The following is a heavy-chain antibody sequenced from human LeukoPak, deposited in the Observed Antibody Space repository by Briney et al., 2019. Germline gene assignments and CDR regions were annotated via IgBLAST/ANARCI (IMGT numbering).Heavy chain of an antibody. D-gene: IGHD2-8*02. CDR3: AKAHRTGGLDFDY. J-gene: IGHJ4*02. V-gene: IGHV3-23*01. CDR2: ISGSGGST. CDR1: GFTFSCYG. Sequence: GGSLRLSCAASGFTFSCYGMSWVRQPPGKGLEWVSAISGSGGSTYYVDSVKGRFTISRDNSKNTLYLQMNSLRAEDTAVYYCAKAHRTGGLDFDYWGKGTLVTVSS.